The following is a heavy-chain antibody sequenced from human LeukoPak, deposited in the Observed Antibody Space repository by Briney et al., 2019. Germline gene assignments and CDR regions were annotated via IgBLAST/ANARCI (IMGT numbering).Heavy chain of an antibody. D-gene: IGHD4-11*01. CDR3: ARTALTTVTLWFDP. CDR1: GGSINNGGYS. CDR2: IYHSGST. Sequence: ASETLSLTCAVSGGSINNGGYSWNWIRQPPGKGLEWIGYIYHSGSTYYNPSLKSRVTISVDTSKNQFSLKLSSVTAADTAVYYCARTALTTVTLWFDPWGQGTLVTVSS. V-gene: IGHV4-30-4*07. J-gene: IGHJ5*02.